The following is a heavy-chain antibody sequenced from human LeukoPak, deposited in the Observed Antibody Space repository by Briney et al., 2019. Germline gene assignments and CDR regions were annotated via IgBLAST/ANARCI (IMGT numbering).Heavy chain of an antibody. CDR3: ARELEGDYYYYYYMDV. Sequence: GASVKFSSKASGGTFRRYAISWVRQAPVQGLEWMRMIIPIFGTSNYAQKVQGRVTITTDESTSTAYMELSSLRSEDTAVYYCARELEGDYYYYYYMDVWGKGTTVTVSS. CDR2: IIPIFGTS. V-gene: IGHV1-69*05. D-gene: IGHD1-1*01. J-gene: IGHJ6*03. CDR1: GGTFRRYA.